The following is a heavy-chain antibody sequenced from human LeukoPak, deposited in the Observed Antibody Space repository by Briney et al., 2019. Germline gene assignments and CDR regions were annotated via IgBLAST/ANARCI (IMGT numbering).Heavy chain of an antibody. D-gene: IGHD6-6*01. V-gene: IGHV4-4*07. CDR3: ARQLGSWYSSSTSLSDY. CDR2: IYTTGST. Sequence: PSETLSLTCTVSGGSISSYYWTWIRQPAGKGLEWIGRIYTTGSTNYNPSLNSRVTMSVDTSKNQFSLKLSSVTAADTAVYYCARQLGSWYSSSTSLSDYWGQGTLVTVSS. CDR1: GGSISSYY. J-gene: IGHJ4*02.